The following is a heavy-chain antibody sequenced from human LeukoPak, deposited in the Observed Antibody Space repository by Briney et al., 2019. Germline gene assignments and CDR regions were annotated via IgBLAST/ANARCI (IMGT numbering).Heavy chain of an antibody. CDR1: GFTVSSNY. CDR2: IYSGGST. D-gene: IGHD3-3*01. V-gene: IGHV3-66*04. Sequence: GGSLRLSCAASGFTVSSNYMSWVRQAPGKGLEWVSVIYSGGSTYYADSVKGRFTISRDNSKNTLYLQMNSLRAEDTAVYYCARRSFWSGPRPEDWGQGTLVTVSS. CDR3: ARRSFWSGPRPED. J-gene: IGHJ4*02.